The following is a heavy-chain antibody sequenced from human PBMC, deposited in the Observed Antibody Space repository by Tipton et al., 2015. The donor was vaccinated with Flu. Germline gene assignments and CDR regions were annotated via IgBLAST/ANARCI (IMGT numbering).Heavy chain of an antibody. CDR3: ARGGYSGYDRYYFDY. D-gene: IGHD5-12*01. J-gene: IGHJ4*02. CDR2: IYTSGST. V-gene: IGHV4-4*07. CDR1: GGSISSYY. Sequence: TLSLTCTVSGGSISSYYWSWIRQPAGKGLEWIGRIYTSGSTNYNPSLKSRVTMSVDTSKNQFSLKLSSVTAADAAVYYCARGGYSGYDRYYFDYWGQGTLFTVSS.